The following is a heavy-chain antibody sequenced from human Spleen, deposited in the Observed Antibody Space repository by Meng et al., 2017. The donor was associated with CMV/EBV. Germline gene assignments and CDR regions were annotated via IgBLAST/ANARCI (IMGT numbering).Heavy chain of an antibody. V-gene: IGHV3-21*01. J-gene: IGHJ4*02. CDR2: ISSSSSYI. CDR1: GFTFSSYS. CDR3: ARICSGSCYPAFDY. D-gene: IGHD2-15*01. Sequence: GGSLRLSCAASGFTFSSYSMNWVRQAPGKGLEWVSSISSSSSYIYYADSVKGRFTISRDNAKNSLYLQMNSLRAEDTAVYYCARICSGSCYPAFDYWGQGTLVTVSS.